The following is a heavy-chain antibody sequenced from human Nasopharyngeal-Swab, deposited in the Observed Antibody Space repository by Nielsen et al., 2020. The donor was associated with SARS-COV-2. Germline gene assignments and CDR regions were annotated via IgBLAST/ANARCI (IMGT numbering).Heavy chain of an antibody. V-gene: IGHV4-4*02. CDR3: AREDAVQGVINYYYYMDV. Sequence: WIRQPPGKGLEWIGEIYHSGSTNYNPSLKSRVTISVDTSKNQFSLKLSSVTAADTAVYYCAREDAVQGVINYYYYMDVWGKGTTVTVSS. D-gene: IGHD3-10*01. J-gene: IGHJ6*03. CDR2: IYHSGST.